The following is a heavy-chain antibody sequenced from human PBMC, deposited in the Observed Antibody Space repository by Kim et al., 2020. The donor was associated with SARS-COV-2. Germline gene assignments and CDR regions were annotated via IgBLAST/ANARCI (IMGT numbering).Heavy chain of an antibody. V-gene: IGHV4-34*01. D-gene: IGHD3-9*01. J-gene: IGHJ4*02. Sequence: LKSRVTISVDTSKNQFSLKLSSVTAADTAVYYCARGLTEGILTGSGYFDYWGQGTLVTVSS. CDR3: ARGLTEGILTGSGYFDY.